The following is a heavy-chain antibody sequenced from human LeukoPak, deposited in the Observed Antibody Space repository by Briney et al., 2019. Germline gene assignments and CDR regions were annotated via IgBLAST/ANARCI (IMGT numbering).Heavy chain of an antibody. V-gene: IGHV1-2*02. D-gene: IGHD1-1*01. CDR3: AIEIISTTAS. CDR1: GYTFTDNY. Sequence: GASVKVSFKASGYTFTDNYMHWVRQAPGQGLEWMGWIHPKSGATNYAQKFQGRVTMTRDTSISTAYMELSSLRSDDTAVFYCAIEIISTTASWGQGTLVTVFS. J-gene: IGHJ4*02. CDR2: IHPKSGAT.